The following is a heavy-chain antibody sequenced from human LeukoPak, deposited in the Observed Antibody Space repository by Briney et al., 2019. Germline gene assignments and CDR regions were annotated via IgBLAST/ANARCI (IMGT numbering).Heavy chain of an antibody. J-gene: IGHJ4*02. Sequence: PGGSLRLSCVASGFTFSSYAMTWVRQAPGKGLEWVALITHTGGDSYYADPVKGRFAISRDNSKNTLYLEMNDLRAEDTALYFCGKDKTTYNWWEVIESWGQGALVTVSS. CDR1: GFTFSSYA. CDR2: ITHTGGDS. D-gene: IGHD1-1*01. V-gene: IGHV3-23*01. CDR3: GKDKTTYNWWEVIES.